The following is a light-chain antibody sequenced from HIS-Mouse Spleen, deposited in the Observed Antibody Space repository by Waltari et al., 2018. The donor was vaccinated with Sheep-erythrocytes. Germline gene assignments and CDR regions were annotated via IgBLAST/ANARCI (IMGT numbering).Light chain of an antibody. V-gene: IGLV2-11*01. CDR3: CSYAGSYNHV. J-gene: IGLJ1*01. Sequence: QSALTQPRSVSGSPGQSVTIPCTGTSSDVGGYNHVPRYQQHPGKAPKLIIYDVSKRPSGVPDRFSGSKSGNTASLTISELQAEDEADYYCCSYAGSYNHVFATGTKVTVL. CDR1: SSDVGGYNH. CDR2: DVS.